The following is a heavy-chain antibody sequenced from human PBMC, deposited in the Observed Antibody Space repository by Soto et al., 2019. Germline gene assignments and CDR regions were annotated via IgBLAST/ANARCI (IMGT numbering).Heavy chain of an antibody. J-gene: IGHJ4*02. CDR1: GFTFSNYA. CDR3: ARESEH. D-gene: IGHD1-1*01. Sequence: GGSLRLSCAASGFTFSNYAMSWVRQSPGKGLEWVSTITGSAGGTYYADSMKGRFTISRDNSKSTLYLQMYSLRVEDTAVYYCARESEHWGQGTLVTVSS. CDR2: ITGSAGGT. V-gene: IGHV3-23*01.